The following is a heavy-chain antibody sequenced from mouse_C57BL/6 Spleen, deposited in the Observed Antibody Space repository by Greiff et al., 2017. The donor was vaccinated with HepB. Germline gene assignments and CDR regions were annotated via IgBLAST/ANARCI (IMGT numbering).Heavy chain of an antibody. V-gene: IGHV1-81*01. Sequence: VQRVESGAELARPGASVKLSCKASGYTFTSYGISWVKQRTGQGLEWIGEIYPRSGNTYYNEKFKGKATLTADKSSSTAYMELRSLTSEDSAVYFCARRYSNYPDYWGQGTTLTVSS. J-gene: IGHJ2*01. CDR2: IYPRSGNT. CDR1: GYTFTSYG. D-gene: IGHD2-5*01. CDR3: ARRYSNYPDY.